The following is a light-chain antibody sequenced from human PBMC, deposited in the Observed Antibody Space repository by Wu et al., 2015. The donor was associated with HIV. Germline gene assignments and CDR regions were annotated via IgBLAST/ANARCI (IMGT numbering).Light chain of an antibody. CDR3: QQYGGSPQVT. Sequence: IVLTQSPATLSLSPGERATLSCRASQSVSSSYLAWYQQKPGQAPRLLIYGASSRATGIPDRFSGSGSGTDFTLTISRLEPEDFAVYYCQQYGGSPQVTFGGGTKVEIK. CDR1: QSVSSSY. J-gene: IGKJ4*01. CDR2: GAS. V-gene: IGKV3-20*01.